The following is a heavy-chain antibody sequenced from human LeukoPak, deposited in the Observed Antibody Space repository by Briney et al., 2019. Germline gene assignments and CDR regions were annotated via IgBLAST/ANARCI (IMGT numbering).Heavy chain of an antibody. J-gene: IGHJ3*02. Sequence: GGSLRLSCAASGFPLSSYAMSWVRQASGKGLEWVSATSSSDPGTYYADSVRGRFTISRDNSKNTLYLQMNSLRAEDTAVYYCARDWSVTDAFDIWGQGTMVTVSS. D-gene: IGHD3-3*01. CDR1: GFPLSSYA. V-gene: IGHV3-23*01. CDR3: ARDWSVTDAFDI. CDR2: TSSSDPGT.